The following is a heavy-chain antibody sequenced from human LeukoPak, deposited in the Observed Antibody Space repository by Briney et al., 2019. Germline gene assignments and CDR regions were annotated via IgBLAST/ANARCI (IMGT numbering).Heavy chain of an antibody. V-gene: IGHV4-34*01. D-gene: IGHD3-22*01. J-gene: IGHJ4*02. CDR2: INHSGST. Sequence: SETLSLTCVVSGGSFSGYLWSWIRQSPGKGLEWIGEINHSGSTDYNPSLKSRVTISIDKSKNHFSLKVNSVTAADTAVYYCARLQTYSGYEDFDHWGQGTLVTVSS. CDR1: GGSFSGYL. CDR3: ARLQTYSGYEDFDH.